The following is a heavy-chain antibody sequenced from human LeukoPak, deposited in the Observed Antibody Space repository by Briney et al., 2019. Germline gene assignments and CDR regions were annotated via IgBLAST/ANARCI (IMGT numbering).Heavy chain of an antibody. CDR2: IYSSGST. CDR1: GASINNNF. J-gene: IGHJ2*01. CDR3: ARDKEYCGGDCSYWHFDL. Sequence: SETLSLTCTVSGASINNNFWTWIRQPPGKGLEWIGRIYSSGSTNYNPSLKSRVTMSLDTSMNQFSLKLSSVTAADTAVYYCARDKEYCGGDCSYWHFDLWGRGTAVTISS. V-gene: IGHV4-4*07. D-gene: IGHD2-21*02.